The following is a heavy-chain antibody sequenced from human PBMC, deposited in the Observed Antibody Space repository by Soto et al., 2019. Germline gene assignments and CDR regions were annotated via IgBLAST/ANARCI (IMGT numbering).Heavy chain of an antibody. J-gene: IGHJ4*02. CDR1: GGTFSSYA. CDR2: IIPIFGTA. CDR3: ARDRDPQYTGGDY. V-gene: IGHV1-69*01. D-gene: IGHD1-26*01. Sequence: QVQLVQSGAEVKKPGSSVKVSCKASGGTFSSYAISWVRQAPGQGLEWMGGIIPIFGTANYAQKFQGRVTITAGESTSTAYMELSSLRAEDTDVYYCARDRDPQYTGGDYWGQGTLVTVSS.